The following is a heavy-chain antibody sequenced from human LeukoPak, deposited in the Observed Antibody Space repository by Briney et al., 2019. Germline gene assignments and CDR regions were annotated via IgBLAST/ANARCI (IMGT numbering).Heavy chain of an antibody. CDR2: IYYSGST. V-gene: IGHV4-59*01. CDR3: ARDLYSSEYNWFDP. J-gene: IGHJ5*02. Sequence: PSETLSLTCAVYGGSFSGYYWSWVRQPPGKGLEWIGYIYYSGSTNYNPSLKSRVTISVDTSKNQFSLKLSSVTAADTAVYYCARDLYSSEYNWFDPWGQGTLVTVSS. CDR1: GGSFSGYY. D-gene: IGHD6-25*01.